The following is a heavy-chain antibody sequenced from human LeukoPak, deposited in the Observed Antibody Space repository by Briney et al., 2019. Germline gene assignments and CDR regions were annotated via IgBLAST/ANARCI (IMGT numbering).Heavy chain of an antibody. D-gene: IGHD6-19*01. CDR2: INHSGST. CDR1: GGSFSGYY. J-gene: IGHJ4*02. Sequence: PSETLSLTCAVDGGSFSGYYWSWIRQPPGKGLEWIGEINHSGSTNYNPSLKSRVTISADTSKNQFSLKLSSVTAADTAVYYCARGRVVVAGTLPFDYWGQGTLVTVSS. V-gene: IGHV4-34*01. CDR3: ARGRVVVAGTLPFDY.